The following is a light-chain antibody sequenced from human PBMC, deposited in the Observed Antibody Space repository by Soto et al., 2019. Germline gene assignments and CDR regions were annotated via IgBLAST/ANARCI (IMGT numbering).Light chain of an antibody. J-gene: IGKJ3*01. CDR2: AS. V-gene: IGKV3-20*01. Sequence: EIGLTQSPGTLSLSPGERATLSCRASQSVSDSYLAWYQQKPGQAPRLLIYASSRATGIPDRFSGSGSGTDFTLTISRLEPEDFAVYYCQHYGTSALFGPGTKVDIK. CDR1: QSVSDSY. CDR3: QHYGTSAL.